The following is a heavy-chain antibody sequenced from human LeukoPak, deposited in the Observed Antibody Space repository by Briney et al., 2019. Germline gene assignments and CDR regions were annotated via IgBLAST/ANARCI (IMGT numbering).Heavy chain of an antibody. CDR1: GYTLTELS. Sequence: ASVKVSCKVSGYTLTELSMHWVRQAPGKGLEWMGGFDPEDGETIYAQKFQGRVTMTEDTSTDTAYMELSSLRSEDTAVYYRATDPSGRGYSYGTFDYWGQGTLVTVSS. V-gene: IGHV1-24*01. D-gene: IGHD5-18*01. CDR2: FDPEDGET. CDR3: ATDPSGRGYSYGTFDY. J-gene: IGHJ4*02.